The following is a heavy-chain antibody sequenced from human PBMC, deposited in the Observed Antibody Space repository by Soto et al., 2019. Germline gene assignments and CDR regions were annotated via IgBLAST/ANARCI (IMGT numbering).Heavy chain of an antibody. CDR1: GYTFISHG. Sequence: QVQLVQSGVEVKKPGASVKVSCKASGYTFISHGISWVRQAPGQGLEWMGRISGKNGNTNYAQKLQGRVTLTTGTSTSTAYMELRSLRSDDTAVYYCARVSSSIVVVPDYGMDVWGQGTTVTVSS. CDR3: ARVSSSIVVVPDYGMDV. CDR2: ISGKNGNT. V-gene: IGHV1-18*04. J-gene: IGHJ6*02. D-gene: IGHD2-15*01.